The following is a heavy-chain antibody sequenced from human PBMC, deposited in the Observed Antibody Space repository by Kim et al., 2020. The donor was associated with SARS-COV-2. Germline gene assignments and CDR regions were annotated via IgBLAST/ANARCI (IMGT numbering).Heavy chain of an antibody. J-gene: IGHJ6*03. Sequence: GGSLRLSCAASGFTFDDYAMHWVRQAPGKGLEWVSLISGDGGSTYYADSVKGRFTISRDNSKNSLYLQMNSLRTEDTALYYCAKGLGEVISVGDYYYMDVWGKGTTVTVSS. CDR2: ISGDGGST. V-gene: IGHV3-43*02. D-gene: IGHD3-10*01. CDR1: GFTFDDYA. CDR3: AKGLGEVISVGDYYYMDV.